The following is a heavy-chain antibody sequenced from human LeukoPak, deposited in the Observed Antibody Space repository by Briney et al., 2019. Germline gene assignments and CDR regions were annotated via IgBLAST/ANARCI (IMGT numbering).Heavy chain of an antibody. Sequence: GASVKVSCTASGYSFTSYDINWVRQATGQGLEWMGWMNPNSGNTGYAQKFQGRVTMTRDTSISTAYMELSRLRSDDTAVYYSARDFSGANWFDPWGQGTLVTVSS. D-gene: IGHD3-10*01. CDR3: ARDFSGANWFDP. CDR2: MNPNSGNT. V-gene: IGHV1-8*01. J-gene: IGHJ5*02. CDR1: GYSFTSYD.